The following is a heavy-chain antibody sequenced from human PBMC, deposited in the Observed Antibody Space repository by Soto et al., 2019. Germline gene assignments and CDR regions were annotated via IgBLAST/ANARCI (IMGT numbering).Heavy chain of an antibody. CDR2: IYNSGTT. V-gene: IGHV4-31*03. D-gene: IGHD6-19*01. J-gene: IGHJ3*02. CDR3: ARDRGSTLREYSSGWYSGWAFDI. Sequence: SETLSLTCTVSGGSISSGGYYWSWIRHHPGKGLEWIGYIYNSGTTYYNPSLKSRLTISLDTSKNQFSLKLSSVTAADTAVYYCARDRGSTLREYSSGWYSGWAFDIWGQGTMVTVSS. CDR1: GGSISSGGYY.